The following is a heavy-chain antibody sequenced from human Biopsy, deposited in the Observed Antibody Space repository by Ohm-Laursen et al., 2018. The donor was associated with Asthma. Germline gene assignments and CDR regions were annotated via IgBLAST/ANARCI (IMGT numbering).Heavy chain of an antibody. CDR2: IYKSGQV. Sequence: SETLSPTCTVSGGSISSNFYYWGWIRQPPGKGLEWIGNIYKSGQVYYNLSLKSRVTISVDTSKNQFSLQLRSVTAADTAVYYCARQRLVAAEGPFEMWGQGTMVSVSS. V-gene: IGHV4-39*01. D-gene: IGHD1-26*01. CDR3: ARQRLVAAEGPFEM. CDR1: GGSISSNFYY. J-gene: IGHJ3*02.